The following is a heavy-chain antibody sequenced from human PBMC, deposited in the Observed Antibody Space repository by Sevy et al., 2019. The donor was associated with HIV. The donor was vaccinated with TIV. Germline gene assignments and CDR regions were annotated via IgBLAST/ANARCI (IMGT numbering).Heavy chain of an antibody. CDR2: IKQGGSGT. J-gene: IGHJ4*02. CDR3: ARCQPDNYYHDGAVYYGLLFDH. V-gene: IGHV3-7*01. Sequence: GGSLSSSFPPSGSTFGVYWLRWARKVQGKGLEGVPTIKQGGSGTYYADSVKGRFSISRENAKNSLYLQMNSLRAEDTAVYYCARCQPDNYYHDGAVYYGLLFDHWGQGALVTVSS. D-gene: IGHD3-9*01. CDR1: GSTFGVYW.